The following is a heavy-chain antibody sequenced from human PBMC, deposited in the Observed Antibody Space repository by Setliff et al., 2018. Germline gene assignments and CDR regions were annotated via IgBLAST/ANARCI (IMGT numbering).Heavy chain of an antibody. D-gene: IGHD5-18*01. CDR1: GFSFSSYA. J-gene: IGHJ6*02. Sequence: GGSLRLSCAGSGFSFSSYAMNWVRQAPGKRLEWVSGVSGGGTTTYYADSVKGRFTISRDNSKNTLYLQMNSLRAEDTAVYYCAKVHRRGWYSYGYLASYYYYGMDVWGQGTTVTVSS. V-gene: IGHV3-23*01. CDR3: AKVHRRGWYSYGYLASYYYYGMDV. CDR2: VSGGGTTT.